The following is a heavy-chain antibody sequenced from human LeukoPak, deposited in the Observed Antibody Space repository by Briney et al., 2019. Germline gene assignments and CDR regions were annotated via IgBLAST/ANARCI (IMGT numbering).Heavy chain of an antibody. V-gene: IGHV3-9*03. J-gene: IGHJ2*01. Sequence: GGSLRLSCAASGFTFDDYAMHWVRQAPGKGLEWVSGISWNSGSIGYAHSVKGRFTISRDNAKNSLYLQMNSLSAEDMALYYCAKEGDTAMAPLDLWGRGTLVTVSS. CDR2: ISWNSGSI. CDR1: GFTFDDYA. D-gene: IGHD5-18*01. CDR3: AKEGDTAMAPLDL.